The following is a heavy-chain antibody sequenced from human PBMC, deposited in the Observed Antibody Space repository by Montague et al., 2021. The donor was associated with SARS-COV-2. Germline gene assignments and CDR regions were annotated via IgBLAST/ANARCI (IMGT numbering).Heavy chain of an antibody. V-gene: IGHV3-9*01. J-gene: IGHJ1*01. CDR3: AKDGVIAEYFQH. CDR1: GFSFEDDA. Sequence: SLRLSCAASGFSFEDDAMHWVRQAPGKGLEGGSGISWNSGSLGYADSGKGRFTISRDNAKNSLYLQMNSLRAEDTALYYCAKDGVIAEYFQHWGQGTLVTVSS. CDR2: ISWNSGSL.